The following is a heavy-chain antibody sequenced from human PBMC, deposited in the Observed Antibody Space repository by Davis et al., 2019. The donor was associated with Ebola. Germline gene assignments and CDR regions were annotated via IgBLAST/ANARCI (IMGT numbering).Heavy chain of an antibody. J-gene: IGHJ6*02. V-gene: IGHV3-73*01. D-gene: IGHD3-10*02. CDR1: GFTFSGSA. CDR2: IRSKANSYAT. Sequence: GESLKISCAASGFTFSGSAMHWVRQASGKGLEWVGRIRSKANSYATAYAASVKGRFTISRDDSKNTAYLQMNSLKTEDTVVYYCTCSSDGMDVWGQGTTVTVSS. CDR3: TCSSDGMDV.